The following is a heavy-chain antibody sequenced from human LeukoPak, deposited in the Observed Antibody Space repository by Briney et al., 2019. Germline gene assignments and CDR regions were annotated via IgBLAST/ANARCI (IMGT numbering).Heavy chain of an antibody. CDR3: ARNGGNSDFDY. CDR1: GGSISSYY. Sequence: SETLSLTCTVSGGSISSYYWSWIRQPPGKGLEWIGEIYHSGSTNYNPSLKSRVTMLLDKSKNQLSLKLSSETAADTAVYYCARNGGNSDFDYWGQGTLVTVSS. V-gene: IGHV4-59*04. D-gene: IGHD4-23*01. J-gene: IGHJ4*02. CDR2: IYHSGST.